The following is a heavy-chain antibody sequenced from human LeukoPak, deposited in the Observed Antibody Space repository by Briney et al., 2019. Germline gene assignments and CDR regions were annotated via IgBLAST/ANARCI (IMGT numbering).Heavy chain of an antibody. J-gene: IGHJ5*02. CDR2: INAGNGNT. CDR1: GYTLTSYA. CDR3: ARDRCSGGSCYPLLFDP. D-gene: IGHD2-15*01. Sequence: ASVKVSCKASGYTLTSYAMHWVRQAPGQRLEWMGWINAGNGNTKYSQKFQGRVTITRDTSASTAYMELSSLRSEDTAVYYCARDRCSGGSCYPLLFDPWGQGTLVTVSS. V-gene: IGHV1-3*01.